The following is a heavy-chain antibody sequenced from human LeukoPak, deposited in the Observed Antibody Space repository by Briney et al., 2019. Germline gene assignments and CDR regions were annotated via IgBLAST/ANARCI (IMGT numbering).Heavy chain of an antibody. CDR3: AVGLTTVTTRTSY. J-gene: IGHJ4*02. CDR2: ISGSGGST. CDR1: GFTFSSYA. D-gene: IGHD4-17*01. Sequence: RGSLRLSCAASGFTFSSYAMSWVRQAPGKGLEWVSAISGSGGSTYYADSVKGRFTISRDNSKDTLYLQMNSLRAEDTAVYYCAVGLTTVTTRTSYWGQGTLVTVSS. V-gene: IGHV3-23*01.